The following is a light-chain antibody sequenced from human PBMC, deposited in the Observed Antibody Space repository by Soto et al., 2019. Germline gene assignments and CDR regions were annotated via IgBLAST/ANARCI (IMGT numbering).Light chain of an antibody. CDR2: DAS. Sequence: DIQMTQSPSTLSASVGDRVTITCRASQSISSWLAWYQQKPGKAPKLLIYDASSLESGVPSRFSGSGSGTEFTLTISSLQHDDFATYYCQQYNSYQWTFGQGTKVDIK. V-gene: IGKV1-5*01. CDR3: QQYNSYQWT. CDR1: QSISSW. J-gene: IGKJ1*01.